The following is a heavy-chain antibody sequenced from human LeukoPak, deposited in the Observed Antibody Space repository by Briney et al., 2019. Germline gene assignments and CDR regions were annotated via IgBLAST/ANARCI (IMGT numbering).Heavy chain of an antibody. V-gene: IGHV3-30*02. J-gene: IGHJ5*02. CDR1: GFTFSTFG. Sequence: GGSLRLSCAASGFTFSTFGMHWVRQAPGKGLEWVAFIRYDGSNQYYEDSVKGRFTISRDKSKNKLYLQMSRLRPEDSALYCCVKDDFYDATEAWGRGTLVTVSS. D-gene: IGHD3-22*01. CDR2: IRYDGSNQ. CDR3: VKDDFYDATEA.